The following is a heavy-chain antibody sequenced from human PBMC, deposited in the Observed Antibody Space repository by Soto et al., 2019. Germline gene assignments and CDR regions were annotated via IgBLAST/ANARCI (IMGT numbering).Heavy chain of an antibody. CDR3: ARDGTLYSYGYDY. CDR2: IYYSGST. J-gene: IGHJ4*02. D-gene: IGHD5-18*01. CDR1: GGSISSSNW. V-gene: IGHV4-4*02. Sequence: SETLSLTCAVSGGSISSSNWWSWVRQPPGKGLEWIGSIYYSGSTYYNPSLKSRVTISVDTSKNQFSLKLSSVTAADTAVYYCARDGTLYSYGYDYWGQGTLVTVSS.